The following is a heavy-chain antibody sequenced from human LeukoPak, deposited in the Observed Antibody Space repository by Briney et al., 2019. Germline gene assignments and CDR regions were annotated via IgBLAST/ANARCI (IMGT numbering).Heavy chain of an antibody. J-gene: IGHJ5*02. CDR1: GFTVSSNY. CDR2: ISYSGST. Sequence: GSLRLSCAASGFTVSSNYMSWVRQPPGKGLEWIGSISYSGSTYYNPSLKSRVTISVDTSKNQFSLKLSSVTAADTAVYYCARQHGTNWFDPWGQGTLVTVSS. CDR3: ARQHGTNWFDP. V-gene: IGHV4-39*01.